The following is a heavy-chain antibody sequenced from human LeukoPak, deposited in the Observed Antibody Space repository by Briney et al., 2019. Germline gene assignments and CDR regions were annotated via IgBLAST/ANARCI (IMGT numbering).Heavy chain of an antibody. CDR2: TRPSSGRT. V-gene: IGHV1-46*01. Sequence: ASVKVSCKTSGYTFTNCYMHWVRQPPGQGPEWMGITRPSSGRTSYPQKFQGRVTMTWDMSTSTFYMELSSLTSDDTAVYYCAREGPETYNFDFWGQGTLVTVSS. D-gene: IGHD1-14*01. CDR1: GYTFTNCY. CDR3: AREGPETYNFDF. J-gene: IGHJ4*02.